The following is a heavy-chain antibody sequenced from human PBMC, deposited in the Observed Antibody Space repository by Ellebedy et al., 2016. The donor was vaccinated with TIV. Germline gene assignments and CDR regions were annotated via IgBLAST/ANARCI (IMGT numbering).Heavy chain of an antibody. V-gene: IGHV1-46*01. D-gene: IGHD1-1*01. CDR2: IDPSDGST. Sequence: AASVKVSCKASGYSFVHYYIQWVRQAPGHGLAWVGIIDPSDGSTSYTQRFQGRITLTRDTSTTTVYMSLSSLRFDDTAMYYCALASFDYWGQGTQVTVSS. CDR3: ALASFDY. J-gene: IGHJ4*02. CDR1: GYSFVHYY.